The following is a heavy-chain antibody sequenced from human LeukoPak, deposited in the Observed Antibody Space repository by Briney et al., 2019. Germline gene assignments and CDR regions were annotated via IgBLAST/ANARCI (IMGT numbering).Heavy chain of an antibody. D-gene: IGHD5-18*01. CDR2: INSDGSIT. CDR3: ASPMWDTAIHDY. V-gene: IGHV3-74*01. CDR1: GFTFSSHW. J-gene: IGHJ4*02. Sequence: GGSLRLSCAASGFTFSSHWMHWVRQAPGKGLVWVSRINSDGSITSYADSVKGRFAVSRDNAKDTLYLQMNSLRAEDAAVYYCASPMWDTAIHDYWGQGTLVTVSS.